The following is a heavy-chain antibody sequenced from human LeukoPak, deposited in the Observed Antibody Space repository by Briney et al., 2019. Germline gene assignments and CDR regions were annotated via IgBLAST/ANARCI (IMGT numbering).Heavy chain of an antibody. J-gene: IGHJ6*03. CDR2: ISSSGSTI. V-gene: IGHV3-48*03. CDR1: GFTFSSYE. CDR3: ARGGRYSSGWYDPYYYYYMDV. Sequence: GGSLRLSCAASGFTFSSYEMSWVRQAPGKGLEWVSYISSSGSTIYYADSVKGRFTISRDNAKNSLYLQMNSLRAEDTAVYYCARGGRYSSGWYDPYYYYYMDVWGKGTTVTISS. D-gene: IGHD6-19*01.